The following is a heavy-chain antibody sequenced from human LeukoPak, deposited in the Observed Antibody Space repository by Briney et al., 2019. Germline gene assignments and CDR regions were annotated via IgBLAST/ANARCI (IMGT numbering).Heavy chain of an antibody. V-gene: IGHV4-61*08. J-gene: IGHJ3*02. Sequence: PSQTLSLTCTVSGGSISSGDYYWSWIRQPPGKGLEWIAYIFYSGSTNYNPSLKSRVTISVDTSKNQFSLKLSSVTAADTAVYYCARDGDNTGAFDIWGQGTMVTVSS. CDR1: GGSISSGDYY. D-gene: IGHD3-10*01. CDR3: ARDGDNTGAFDI. CDR2: IFYSGST.